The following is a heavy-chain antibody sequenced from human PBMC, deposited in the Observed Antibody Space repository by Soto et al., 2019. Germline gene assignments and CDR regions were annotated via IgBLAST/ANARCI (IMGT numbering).Heavy chain of an antibody. CDR2: IYWDDDK. CDR3: AHRVLRTVFGLVTTTAIYFDF. J-gene: IGHJ4*02. CDR1: GFSLTTSGVG. V-gene: IGHV2-5*02. Sequence: QITLNESGPTQVKPRQTLTLTCTFSGFSLTTSGVGVGWIRQSPGKAPEWRALIYWDDDKRYSPSLKSRLTITTDTSKNQVVMTMADLDPADTATYYCAHRVLRTVFGLVTTTAIYFDFWGQGTPFAVSS. D-gene: IGHD3-3*01.